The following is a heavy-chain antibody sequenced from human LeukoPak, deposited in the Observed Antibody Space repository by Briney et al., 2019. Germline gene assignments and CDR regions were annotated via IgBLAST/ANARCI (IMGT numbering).Heavy chain of an antibody. CDR3: ARSAPPLFYYYMDV. Sequence: WQTLSLTFAGSGDSVSSNSAGWNWIRQSPSRGLEWLGRTYYRSKWYNDYAVSVKSRITINPDTSKNQFSLQLNSVTPEDTAVYYCARSAPPLFYYYMDVWGKGTTVTVSS. J-gene: IGHJ6*03. V-gene: IGHV6-1*01. CDR1: GDSVSSNSAG. CDR2: TYYRSKWYN.